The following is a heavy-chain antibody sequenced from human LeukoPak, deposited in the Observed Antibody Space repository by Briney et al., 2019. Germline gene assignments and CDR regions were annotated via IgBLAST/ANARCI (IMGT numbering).Heavy chain of an antibody. J-gene: IGHJ4*02. V-gene: IGHV3-15*04. Sequence: GGSLRLSCAASGFTVSSNYMSWVRQAPGKGLEWVGRIESKTDGGTTDYAAPVKGRFTISRDDLKNTLYLQMNSLKTEDTAVYYCTTTMVRGVIQGLFDYWGQGALVTVSS. CDR3: TTTMVRGVIQGLFDY. D-gene: IGHD3-10*01. CDR1: GFTVSSNY. CDR2: IESKTDGGTT.